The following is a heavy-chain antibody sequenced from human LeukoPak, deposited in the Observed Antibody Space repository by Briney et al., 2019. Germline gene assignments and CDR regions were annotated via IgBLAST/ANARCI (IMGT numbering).Heavy chain of an antibody. Sequence: GRSLRLSCAASGFTFSSYAMHWVRQAPGKGLEWVTVISYDGSNKYYADSVKGRFTISRDNSKNTLYLQMNSLRAEDTAVYYCAKAPRGELSEFDYWGQGTLVTVSS. J-gene: IGHJ4*02. CDR3: AKAPRGELSEFDY. V-gene: IGHV3-30*18. D-gene: IGHD1-7*01. CDR2: ISYDGSNK. CDR1: GFTFSSYA.